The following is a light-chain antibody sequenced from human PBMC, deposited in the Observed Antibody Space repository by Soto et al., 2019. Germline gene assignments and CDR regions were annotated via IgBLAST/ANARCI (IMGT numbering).Light chain of an antibody. CDR2: DAS. Sequence: EIVLTQSPATLSLSPGDRATLSCGASQTVSSSFLAWYQQKPGLAPRLLIYDASTRATGIPDRFSGRGSGTGFTLTISRLEPEDFAVYFCQHYVTSPYTFGQGTKVEIK. CDR3: QHYVTSPYT. V-gene: IGKV3D-20*01. J-gene: IGKJ2*01. CDR1: QTVSSSF.